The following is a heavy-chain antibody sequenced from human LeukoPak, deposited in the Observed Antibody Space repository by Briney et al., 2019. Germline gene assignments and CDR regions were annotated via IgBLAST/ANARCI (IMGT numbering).Heavy chain of an antibody. J-gene: IGHJ4*02. CDR3: AITRDGYNLDFDY. D-gene: IGHD5-24*01. V-gene: IGHV1-69*13. CDR2: IIPIFGTA. CDR1: GGTFSSYA. Sequence: SVKVSCKASGGTFSSYAISWVRQAPGQGLEWMGGIIPIFGTANYAQKFQGRVTITADESTSTAYMELSSLSSEDTAVYYCAITRDGYNLDFDYWGQGTLVTVSS.